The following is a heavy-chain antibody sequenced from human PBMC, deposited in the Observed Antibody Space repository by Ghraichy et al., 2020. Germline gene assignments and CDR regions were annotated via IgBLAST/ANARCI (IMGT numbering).Heavy chain of an antibody. CDR3: AAGYCSRTSCSSLYYYYGMDV. CDR1: GGSISSGGYY. Sequence: SETLSLTCTVSGGSISSGGYYWSWIRQHPGKGLEWIGYIYYSGSTYYNPSLKSRVTISVDTSKNQFSLKLSSVTAADPAVYYCAAGYCSRTSCSSLYYYYGMDVWGQGTTVTVSS. V-gene: IGHV4-31*03. J-gene: IGHJ6*02. CDR2: IYYSGST. D-gene: IGHD2-2*01.